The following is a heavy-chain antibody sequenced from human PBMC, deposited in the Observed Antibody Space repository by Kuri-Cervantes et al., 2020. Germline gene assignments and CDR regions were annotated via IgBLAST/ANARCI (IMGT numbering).Heavy chain of an antibody. Sequence: GESLKISCAASGFTFSNAWMSWVRQAPGKGLEWVGRIKSKTDGGTTDYAAPVKGRFTISRDDSKNTLYLQMNSLKTEDTAVYYCTTARITIFGVVIMYFDYWGQGTLVTVSS. J-gene: IGHJ4*02. V-gene: IGHV3-15*01. CDR3: TTARITIFGVVIMYFDY. CDR2: IKSKTDGGTT. D-gene: IGHD3-3*01. CDR1: GFTFSNAW.